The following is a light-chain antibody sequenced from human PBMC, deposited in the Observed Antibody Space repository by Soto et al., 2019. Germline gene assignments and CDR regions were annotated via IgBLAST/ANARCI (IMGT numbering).Light chain of an antibody. CDR1: QSVSSY. V-gene: IGKV3-11*01. CDR2: GAS. CDR3: QQRTDWPMT. Sequence: EIVLTQSPATLSLSPGERATLSCRASQSVSSYLAWYQQRPGQAPRLLIYGASNRATGIPARFSGSGSGTDFNLTISRLEAEDFAVYYCQQRTDWPMTCGQGTRLEIK. J-gene: IGKJ5*01.